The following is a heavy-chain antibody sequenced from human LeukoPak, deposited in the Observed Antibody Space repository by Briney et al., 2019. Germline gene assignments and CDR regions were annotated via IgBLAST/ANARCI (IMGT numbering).Heavy chain of an antibody. Sequence: GGSLRLSCAASGFTFSCYAMSWFRQAPGKGLEWVGFIRSKAYGGTTEYAASVKGRFTISGDDSKNIAYLQMNSLKTEDTAVYYCSRGGENELFFGELHFDCWGPGTLVTVSS. CDR1: GFTFSCYA. CDR2: IRSKAYGGTT. D-gene: IGHD3-10*01. V-gene: IGHV3-49*03. CDR3: SRGGENELFFGELHFDC. J-gene: IGHJ4*02.